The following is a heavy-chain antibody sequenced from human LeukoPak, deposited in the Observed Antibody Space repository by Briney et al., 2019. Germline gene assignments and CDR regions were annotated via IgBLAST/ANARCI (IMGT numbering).Heavy chain of an antibody. CDR2: INSDGSTP. J-gene: IGHJ6*02. V-gene: IGHV3-74*01. CDR1: GFTFSSYW. Sequence: GGSLRLSCAASGFTFSSYWVHWVRQAPGKGLVWVSRINSDGSTPNYADSVKGRFTISRDNAKNTLYLEMNSLRAEDTAVYYCARGETYYYHAMDVWGQGTTVTVSS. CDR3: ARGETYYYHAMDV.